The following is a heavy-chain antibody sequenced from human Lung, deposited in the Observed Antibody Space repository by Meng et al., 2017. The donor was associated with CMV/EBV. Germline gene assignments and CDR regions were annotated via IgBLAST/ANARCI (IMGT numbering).Heavy chain of an antibody. Sequence: GGSXRLXXEVSGFTFSNFPMHWIRQAPGKGLEWVAVISWDGSVTKYADSVRGRFTISRDDSKNTLFLHTNSLRLDDTAVYYCARDPIKGAPDHFDYWGQGTLVTVSS. CDR2: ISWDGSVT. J-gene: IGHJ4*02. CDR3: ARDPIKGAPDHFDY. V-gene: IGHV3-30-3*01. CDR1: GFTFSNFP. D-gene: IGHD3-16*01.